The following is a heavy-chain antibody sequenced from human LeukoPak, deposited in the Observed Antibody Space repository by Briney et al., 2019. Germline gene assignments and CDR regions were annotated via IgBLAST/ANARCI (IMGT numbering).Heavy chain of an antibody. CDR3: AKDLTAVSYYYYYYGMDV. J-gene: IGHJ6*02. Sequence: GGSLRLSCAAAGFAFSSYAMSWVRQAPGKGLEWVSAISGSGGSTYYADSVKGRFTISGDNSKNTLYLQMNSLRAEDTAVYYCAKDLTAVSYYYYYYGMDVWGQGTTVTVSS. CDR2: ISGSGGST. V-gene: IGHV3-23*01. CDR1: GFAFSSYA. D-gene: IGHD6-13*01.